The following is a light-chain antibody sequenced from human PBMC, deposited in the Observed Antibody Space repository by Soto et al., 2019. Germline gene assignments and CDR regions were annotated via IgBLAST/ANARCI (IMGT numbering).Light chain of an antibody. CDR2: GAS. J-gene: IGKJ2*01. CDR3: QQYYNWPRYT. CDR1: QSVDTN. V-gene: IGKV3-15*01. Sequence: EVVMTQSPATLSVSPGDRATLSCRASQSVDTNVAWYQQKPGQAPRLLVYGASTRATGIPARFTGFGSGTDFTLTISGLQSDDFAVYYCQQYYNWPRYTFGQGTKLQIK.